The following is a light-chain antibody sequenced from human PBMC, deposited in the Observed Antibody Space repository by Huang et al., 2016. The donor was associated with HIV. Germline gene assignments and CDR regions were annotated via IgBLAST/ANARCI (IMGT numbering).Light chain of an antibody. V-gene: IGKV4-1*01. CDR3: QQYYSSPFT. CDR1: QSILYSSTDKSY. Sequence: DIVMTQSPDSLAVSLGERATINCKSSQSILYSSTDKSYLAWYHQKTGQPPKLIIYWASTRESGVPDRVSGSGSGTDFTLTISSLQAEDVAVYYCQQYYSSPFTFGPGTKVDIK. CDR2: WAS. J-gene: IGKJ3*01.